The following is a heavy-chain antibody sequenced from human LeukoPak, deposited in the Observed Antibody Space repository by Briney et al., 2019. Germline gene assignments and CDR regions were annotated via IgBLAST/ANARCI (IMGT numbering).Heavy chain of an antibody. CDR2: ISNSGSTI. CDR1: GFTFSDYY. D-gene: IGHD5-12*01. CDR3: AKYLGGSDIGYYYGMDV. V-gene: IGHV3-11*01. Sequence: PGGSLRLSCAASGFTFSDYYMTWVRQAPGKGLEWVSYISNSGSTIYYADSVKGRLTISRDNAKNTLYLQMNSLRAEDTAVYYCAKYLGGSDIGYYYGMDVWGQGTTVTVSS. J-gene: IGHJ6*02.